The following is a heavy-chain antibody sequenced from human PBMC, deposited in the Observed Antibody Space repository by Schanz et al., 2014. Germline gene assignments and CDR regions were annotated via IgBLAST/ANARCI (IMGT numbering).Heavy chain of an antibody. D-gene: IGHD3-10*01. CDR2: IWYDGSKT. CDR3: ATVGSETYSIYWYFDL. Sequence: QVQLVESGGGVVQPGRSLRLSCAASGFSFDKYGMHWVRQAPGKGLEWVGVIWYDGSKTYYADSVRGRFAISRDNSKNTLYLQMNRLRTEDTAVYYCATVGSETYSIYWYFDLWGRGTLVTVSS. J-gene: IGHJ2*01. CDR1: GFSFDKYG. V-gene: IGHV3-33*01.